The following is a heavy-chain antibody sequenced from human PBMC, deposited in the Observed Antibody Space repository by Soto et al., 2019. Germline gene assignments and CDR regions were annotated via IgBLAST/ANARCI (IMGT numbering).Heavy chain of an antibody. CDR1: GGSISSYF. V-gene: IGHV4-59*08. D-gene: IGHD3-16*02. Sequence: NPSETLSLTCTVSGGSISSYFWGWIRQPPGKGLEWIGYIYDSESASYNPSLKSRVTMSLDTSNNQFSLKLTSVTAADTAVYYCARTNRGQGFDFWGQGTLVTVPQ. J-gene: IGHJ4*02. CDR3: ARTNRGQGFDF. CDR2: IYDSESA.